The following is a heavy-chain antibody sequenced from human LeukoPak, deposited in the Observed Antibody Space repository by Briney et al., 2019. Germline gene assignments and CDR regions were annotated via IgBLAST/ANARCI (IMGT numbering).Heavy chain of an antibody. D-gene: IGHD1-26*01. CDR1: GFTFSSYE. V-gene: IGHV3-48*03. J-gene: IGHJ4*02. Sequence: GGSLRPSCAASGFTFSSYEMNWVRQAPGKGLEWVSYISSSGSTIYYADSVKGRFTISRDNAKNSLYLQMNSLRAEDTAVYYCAREWKVGATTWGFDYWGQGTLVTVSS. CDR3: AREWKVGATTWGFDY. CDR2: ISSSGSTI.